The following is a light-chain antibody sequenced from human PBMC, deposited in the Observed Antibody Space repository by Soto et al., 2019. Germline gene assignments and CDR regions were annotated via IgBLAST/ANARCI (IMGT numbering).Light chain of an antibody. Sequence: DIVMTQSPLSLPVTPGEPASISCRSSQSLLHSNGYNYSDWYLQKPGQSPQLLIYLGSNRASGVPDRFSGSGSGTDFTLKIRRVEAEDVGFYYCMQALQTPTFGQGTRLEIK. CDR1: QSLLHSNGYNY. V-gene: IGKV2-28*01. CDR3: MQALQTPT. CDR2: LGS. J-gene: IGKJ5*01.